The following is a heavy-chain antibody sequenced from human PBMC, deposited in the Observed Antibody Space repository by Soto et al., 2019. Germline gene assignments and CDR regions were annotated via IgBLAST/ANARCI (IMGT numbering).Heavy chain of an antibody. CDR3: TSTLGY. V-gene: IGHV3-15*01. Sequence: LRLSCAASGFTFSNVWMTWVRQAPGKGLEWVGRIRRKSDGGTTDYAAPVKGRFTISRDDLKNMLYLEMNSLKIEDTAVYYCTSTLGYWGQGTLVTVSS. CDR1: GFTFSNVW. CDR2: IRRKSDGGTT. J-gene: IGHJ4*02.